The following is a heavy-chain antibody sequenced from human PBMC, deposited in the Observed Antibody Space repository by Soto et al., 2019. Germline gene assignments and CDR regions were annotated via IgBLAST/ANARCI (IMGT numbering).Heavy chain of an antibody. CDR1: GFIFNTYT. V-gene: IGHV3-30-3*01. CDR2: VSHDGANK. J-gene: IGHJ4*02. CDR3: ARGGYKHSLTHIEYGSCLYS. D-gene: IGHD3-10*01. Sequence: GGSLSLSCAPSGFIFNTYTMHWVRQAPGKGLERVAVVSHDGANKYYADSVQGRFTISRDNSDHKLFLQMNSLRAEDTAVYFCARGGYKHSLTHIEYGSCLYSWGKGTLATVYS.